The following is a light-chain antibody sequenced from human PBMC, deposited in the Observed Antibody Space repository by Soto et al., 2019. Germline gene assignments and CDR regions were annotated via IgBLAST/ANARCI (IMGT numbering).Light chain of an antibody. J-gene: IGKJ4*01. Sequence: DIPLTQSPSFLSASVGDRVTITCRASQGISSYLAWYQQKPGKAPKLLIYAASTLQSGVPSRFSGSGSGTEFTLTISSLQPEDSATYYCQQLNSYPQTFGGGTKVEIK. CDR1: QGISSY. V-gene: IGKV1-9*01. CDR2: AAS. CDR3: QQLNSYPQT.